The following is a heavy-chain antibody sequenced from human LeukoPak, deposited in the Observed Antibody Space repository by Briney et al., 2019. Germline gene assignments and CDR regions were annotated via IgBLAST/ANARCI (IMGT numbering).Heavy chain of an antibody. CDR2: IYYSGRT. V-gene: IGHV4-30-4*08. D-gene: IGHD6-13*01. CDR3: ARETRVQQQLSSLGAFDI. Sequence: SETLSLTCTVSGGSISSGDYYWSWIRQPPGKGLEWIGYIYYSGRTYYNPSLKSRATISVDTSKNQFSLKLSSVTAADTAVYYCARETRVQQQLSSLGAFDIWGQGTMVTVSS. CDR1: GGSISSGDYY. J-gene: IGHJ3*02.